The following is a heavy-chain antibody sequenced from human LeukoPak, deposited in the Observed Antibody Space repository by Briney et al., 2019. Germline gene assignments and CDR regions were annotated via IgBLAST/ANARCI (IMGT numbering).Heavy chain of an antibody. CDR1: GGSFSGYY. D-gene: IGHD1-20*01. V-gene: IGHV4-34*01. Sequence: PSETLSLTCAVYGGSFSGYYWSWIRQPPGKGLEWIGEINHSGSTNYNPSLKSRVTISVDTSKNQFSLKLSSVTAADTAVYYRARDNWVLDYWGQGTLVTVSS. J-gene: IGHJ4*02. CDR3: ARDNWVLDY. CDR2: INHSGST.